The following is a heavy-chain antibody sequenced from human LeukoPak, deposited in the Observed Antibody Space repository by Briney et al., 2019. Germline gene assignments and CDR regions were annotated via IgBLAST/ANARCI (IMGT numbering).Heavy chain of an antibody. CDR2: IYTSGST. V-gene: IGHV4-4*07. J-gene: IGHJ3*02. CDR1: GGSISSYY. CDR3: ARAGRMAEAGTFDI. Sequence: SETLSLTCTVSGGSISSYYWTWIRQPAGKGLEWIGRIYTSGSTDYNPSLKSRVTMSVDTSKNQFSLKLNSVTSASTAVYYCARAGRMAEAGTFDIWGQGTMVTVSS. D-gene: IGHD6-19*01.